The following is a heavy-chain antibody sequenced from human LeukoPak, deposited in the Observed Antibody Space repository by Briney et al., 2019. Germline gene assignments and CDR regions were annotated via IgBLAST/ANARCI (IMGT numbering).Heavy chain of an antibody. Sequence: PSETLSLTCTVSGGSISSSSYYWGWIRQPPGKGLEWIGSIYYSGSTYYNPSLKSRVTISVDTSKNQFSLKLSSVTAADTAVYYCASTIAVAGPWSYFDYWSQGTLVTVSS. CDR2: IYYSGST. CDR1: GGSISSSSYY. J-gene: IGHJ4*02. CDR3: ASTIAVAGPWSYFDY. V-gene: IGHV4-39*01. D-gene: IGHD6-13*01.